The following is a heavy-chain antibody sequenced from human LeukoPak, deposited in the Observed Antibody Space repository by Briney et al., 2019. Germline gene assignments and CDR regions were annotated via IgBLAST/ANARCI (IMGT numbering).Heavy chain of an antibody. V-gene: IGHV3-53*05. J-gene: IGHJ4*02. CDR3: AKEEQRYFDY. Sequence: GGSLRLSCAASGFTVSNKYMTWVRQAPGKGLEWVSLIYSDGRTYYADSVKGRCTISRDNSKNTLYLQMNSLRAEDTAVYYCAKEEQRYFDYWGQGTLVTVSS. D-gene: IGHD1/OR15-1a*01. CDR1: GFTVSNKY. CDR2: IYSDGRT.